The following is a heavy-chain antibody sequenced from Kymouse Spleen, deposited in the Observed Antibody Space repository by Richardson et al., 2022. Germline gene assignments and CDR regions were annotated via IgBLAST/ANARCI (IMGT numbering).Heavy chain of an antibody. CDR2: IYYSGST. CDR1: GGSISSSSYY. V-gene: IGHV4-39*01. Sequence: QLQLQESGPGLVKPSETLSLTCTVSGGSISSSSYYWGWIRQPPGKGLEWIGSIYYSGSTYYNPSLKSRVTISVDTSKNQFSLKLSSVTAADTAVYYCAREGNCGGDCYYYYYYYGMDVWGQGTTVTVSS. D-gene: IGHD2-21*02. CDR3: AREGNCGGDCYYYYYYYGMDV. J-gene: IGHJ6*02.